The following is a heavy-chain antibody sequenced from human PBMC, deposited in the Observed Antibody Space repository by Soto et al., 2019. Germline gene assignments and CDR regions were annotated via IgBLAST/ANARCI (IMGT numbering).Heavy chain of an antibody. CDR3: ARDNYGDYKGIFDY. CDR2: ISYDGSNK. D-gene: IGHD4-17*01. CDR1: GFTFSSYA. J-gene: IGHJ4*02. V-gene: IGHV3-30-3*01. Sequence: GGSLRLSCAASGFTFSSYAMHWVRQAPGKGLEWVAVISYDGSNKYYADSVKGRFTISRDNSKNTLYLQMNSLRAEDTAVYYCARDNYGDYKGIFDYWGQGTLVTVSS.